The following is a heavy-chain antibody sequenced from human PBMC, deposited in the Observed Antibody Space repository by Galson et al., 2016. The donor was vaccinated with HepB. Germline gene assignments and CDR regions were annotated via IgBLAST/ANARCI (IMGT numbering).Heavy chain of an antibody. J-gene: IGHJ4*02. V-gene: IGHV3-15*01. CDR1: GFTFSDAW. D-gene: IGHD2-8*02. CDR3: TTDRSCTGGVCYTKYTSFLNY. Sequence: SLRLSCAASGFTFSDAWMNWVRQAPGKGLEWVGRIKSKTDGGTTDYAAPVKGRFTISRDDSKNTLHLQMDSLKTEDTAMYYCTTDRSCTGGVCYTKYTSFLNYWGQGTLVTVSS. CDR2: IKSKTDGGTT.